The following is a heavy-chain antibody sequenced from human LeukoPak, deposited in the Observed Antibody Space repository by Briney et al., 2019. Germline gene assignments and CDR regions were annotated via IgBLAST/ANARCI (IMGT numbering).Heavy chain of an antibody. CDR2: ILHSGST. J-gene: IGHJ4*02. CDR1: GGSISSTNW. CDR3: ATYYESTGYRFDY. D-gene: IGHD3-22*01. V-gene: IGHV4-4*02. Sequence: KTSGTLSLTCAVSGGSISSTNWWSWLRQPPGKGLEWIGEILHSGSTNYNPSLKSRVYMSVDKSKNHFSLRLSSVTAADTAVYYCATYYESTGYRFDYWGQGALVTVSS.